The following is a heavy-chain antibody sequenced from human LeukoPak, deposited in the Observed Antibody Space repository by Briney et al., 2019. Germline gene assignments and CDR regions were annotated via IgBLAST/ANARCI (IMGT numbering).Heavy chain of an antibody. CDR1: GIGFSDYV. D-gene: IGHD1-14*01. J-gene: IGHJ3*02. CDR2: ISYDGSNN. Sequence: PGRSLRLSCAASGIGFSDYVMHWVRQAPGKGLEWVALISYDGSNNNYADSVKGRFAISRDNSQNTLYLEMNSLRPEDTAVYYCARGEPSQARDAFDIWGQGTLVTVSS. V-gene: IGHV3-30*09. CDR3: ARGEPSQARDAFDI.